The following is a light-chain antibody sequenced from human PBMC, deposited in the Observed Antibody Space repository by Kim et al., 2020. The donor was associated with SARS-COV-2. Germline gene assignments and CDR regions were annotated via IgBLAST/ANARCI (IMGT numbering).Light chain of an antibody. CDR1: ESVSSN. Sequence: SPGERATLSGRASESVSSNLAWYQQKLGQAPRLLIYHASTRATGIPARFSGSGSGTEFTLTISSLQSEDFAIYYCQQYNNWPPKTFGPGTKVDIK. V-gene: IGKV3-15*01. CDR3: QQYNNWPPKT. J-gene: IGKJ1*01. CDR2: HAS.